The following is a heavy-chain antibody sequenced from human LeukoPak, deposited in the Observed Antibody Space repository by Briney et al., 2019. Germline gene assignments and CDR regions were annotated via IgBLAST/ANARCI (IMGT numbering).Heavy chain of an antibody. Sequence: GGSLRLSCAASGFTFSSYGIHWVRQAPGKGLEWVSSISTSSSYIHYADSVKGRFTISRDNAKNSLYLQMNSLRAEDTAVYYCARGTLNIPGEHGAFDYWGQGTLVTVSS. CDR1: GFTFSSYG. V-gene: IGHV3-21*01. D-gene: IGHD1-14*01. CDR2: ISTSSSYI. J-gene: IGHJ4*02. CDR3: ARGTLNIPGEHGAFDY.